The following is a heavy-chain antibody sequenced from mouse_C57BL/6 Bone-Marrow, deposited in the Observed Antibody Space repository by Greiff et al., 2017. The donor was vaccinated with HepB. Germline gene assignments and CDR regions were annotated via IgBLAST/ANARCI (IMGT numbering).Heavy chain of an antibody. J-gene: IGHJ4*01. CDR1: GYTFTSYW. D-gene: IGHD2-10*01. V-gene: IGHV1-52*01. CDR3: ARSLLWAYYYAMDY. CDR2: IDPSDSET. Sequence: VQLQQSGAELVRPGSSVKLSCKASGYTFTSYWMHWVKQRPLQGLEWIGNIDPSDSETHYNQKFKDKATLTVDKSSSTAYMQLSSLTSEDSAVYYCARSLLWAYYYAMDYWGQGTSVTVSS.